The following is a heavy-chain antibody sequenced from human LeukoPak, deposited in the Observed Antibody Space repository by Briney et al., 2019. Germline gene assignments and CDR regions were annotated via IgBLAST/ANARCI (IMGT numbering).Heavy chain of an antibody. Sequence: SQTLSLTCAISGDSVPSNSAAWNRLRQSPSRGLEWLGRTYYRPKWYNDYAVSVKSRITINPDTPKNQLSLQLNSVTPEDTAVYYCARAGRWVGATSYWYFDLWGRGTLVTVSS. D-gene: IGHD1-26*01. CDR1: GDSVPSNSAA. V-gene: IGHV6-1*01. CDR3: ARAGRWVGATSYWYFDL. J-gene: IGHJ2*01. CDR2: TYYRPKWYN.